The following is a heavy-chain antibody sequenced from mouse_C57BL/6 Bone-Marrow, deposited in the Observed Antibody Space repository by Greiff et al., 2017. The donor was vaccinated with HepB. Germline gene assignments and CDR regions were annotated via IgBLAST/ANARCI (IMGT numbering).Heavy chain of an antibody. Sequence: DVHLVESGGGLVKPGGSLKLSCAASGFTFSDYGMHWVRQAPEKGLEWVAYISSGSSTIYYADTVKGRFTISRDNAKNTLFLQMTSLRSEDTAMYYCARSYYGSSWYFDVWGTGTTVTVSS. D-gene: IGHD1-1*01. CDR3: ARSYYGSSWYFDV. J-gene: IGHJ1*03. V-gene: IGHV5-17*01. CDR1: GFTFSDYG. CDR2: ISSGSSTI.